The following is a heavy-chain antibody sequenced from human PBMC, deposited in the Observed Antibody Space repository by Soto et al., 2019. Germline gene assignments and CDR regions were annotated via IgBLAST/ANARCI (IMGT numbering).Heavy chain of an antibody. V-gene: IGHV4-61*01. D-gene: IGHD5-12*01. Sequence: KTSETLSLTCTVSGGSVSSGSYYWSWIRQPPGKGLEWIGYIYYSGSTNYNPSLKSRVTISVDTSKNQFSLKLSSVTAADTAVYYCARVGPEMATITPYYYYGMDVWGQGTTVTVSS. CDR3: ARVGPEMATITPYYYYGMDV. CDR1: GGSVSSGSYY. J-gene: IGHJ6*02. CDR2: IYYSGST.